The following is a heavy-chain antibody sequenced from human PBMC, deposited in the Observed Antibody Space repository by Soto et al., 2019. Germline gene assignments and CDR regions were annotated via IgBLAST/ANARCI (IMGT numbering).Heavy chain of an antibody. Sequence: SETLSLTCAVYGGSFSGYYWSWIRQPPGKGLEWIGEIYYSGSTYYNPSLKSRVTISVDTSKNQFSLKLSSVTAADTAVYYCARDLSGRPGMDVWGQGTTVTVSS. CDR3: ARDLSGRPGMDV. D-gene: IGHD3-10*01. V-gene: IGHV4-34*01. CDR2: IYYSGST. J-gene: IGHJ6*02. CDR1: GGSFSGYY.